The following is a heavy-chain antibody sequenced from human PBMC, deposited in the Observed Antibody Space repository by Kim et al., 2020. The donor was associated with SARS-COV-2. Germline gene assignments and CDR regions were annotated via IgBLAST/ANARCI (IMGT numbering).Heavy chain of an antibody. J-gene: IGHJ3*02. CDR3: AKVGTMIVVVVTVGRAFDI. CDR2: ISGSGGST. CDR1: GFTFSSYA. V-gene: IGHV3-23*01. Sequence: GGSLRLSCAASGFTFSSYAMSWVRQAPGKGLEWVSAISGSGGSTYYADSVKGRFTISRDNSKNTLYLQMNSLRADDTAVYYCAKVGTMIVVVVTVGRAFDIWGQGTMVTVSS. D-gene: IGHD3-22*01.